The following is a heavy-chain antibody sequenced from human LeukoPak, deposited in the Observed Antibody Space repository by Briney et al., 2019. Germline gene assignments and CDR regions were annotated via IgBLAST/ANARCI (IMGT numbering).Heavy chain of an antibody. V-gene: IGHV4-34*01. CDR3: ARGVRYGGNSRWLDP. CDR1: GGSFSGYY. CDR2: INHSGST. J-gene: IGHJ5*02. D-gene: IGHD4-23*01. Sequence: PSETLSLTCAVYGGSFSGYYWSWIRQPPGKGLEWIGEINHSGSTNYNPSLKSRVTISVDTSKNQFSLKLSSVTAADTAVYYCARGVRYGGNSRWLDPWGQGTLVTVSS.